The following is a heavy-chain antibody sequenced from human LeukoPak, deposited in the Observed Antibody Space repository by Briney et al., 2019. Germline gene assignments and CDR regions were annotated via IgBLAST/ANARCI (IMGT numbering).Heavy chain of an antibody. CDR1: GGSISSYY. D-gene: IGHD2/OR15-2a*01. CDR3: AREEPFSLSPDSTSMDV. V-gene: IGHV4-4*07. CDR2: IYTSGST. J-gene: IGHJ6*02. Sequence: PSETLSLTCTVSGGSISSYYWSWIRQPAGKGLEWIGRIYTSGSTNYNPSLKSRVTMSVDTSKNQFSLKLSSVTAADTAVYYCAREEPFSLSPDSTSMDVWGQGTTVTVSS.